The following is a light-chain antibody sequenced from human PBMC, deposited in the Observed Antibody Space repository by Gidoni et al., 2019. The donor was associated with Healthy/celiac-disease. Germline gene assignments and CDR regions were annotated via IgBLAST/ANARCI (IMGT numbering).Light chain of an antibody. CDR1: QSVSSSY. Sequence: EIVLTQSPGTLSLSPGERATLSCRASQSVSSSYLAWYQQKPGPAPRLLIYGASSRATGIPDRFSGSGSGPDFTLTISRLEPEDFAVYYCQQYGSSPPWTFGQGTKVEIK. CDR3: QQYGSSPPWT. CDR2: GAS. J-gene: IGKJ1*01. V-gene: IGKV3-20*01.